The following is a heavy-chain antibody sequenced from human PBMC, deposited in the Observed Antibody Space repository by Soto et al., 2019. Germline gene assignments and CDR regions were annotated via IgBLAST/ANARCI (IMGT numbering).Heavy chain of an antibody. CDR2: IDHSGYT. D-gene: IGHD3-3*01. V-gene: IGHV4-34*01. J-gene: IGHJ5*02. CDR1: GGSFRGYY. Sequence: SETLSLTCAVYGGSFRGYYCNWIRQPPGKGLEWIGEIDHSGYTNYNPSLKSRVTISVDTSKNQFSLRLTSVTAADTAVYYCARVRDWFDPWGQGTLVTV. CDR3: ARVRDWFDP.